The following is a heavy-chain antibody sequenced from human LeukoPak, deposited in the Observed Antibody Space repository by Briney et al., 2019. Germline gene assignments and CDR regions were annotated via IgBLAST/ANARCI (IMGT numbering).Heavy chain of an antibody. D-gene: IGHD2-2*02. V-gene: IGHV1-2*06. J-gene: IGHJ4*02. CDR1: GYTFTGYY. CDR3: ARDLDCSSTSCYTRELDDVDY. Sequence: ASVKVSCKASGYTFTGYYMHWVRQAPGQGLEWMGRINPNSGGTNYAQKFQGRVTMTRDTSISTAYMELSRLRSDDTAVYYCARDLDCSSTSCYTRELDDVDYWAREPWSPSPQ. CDR2: INPNSGGT.